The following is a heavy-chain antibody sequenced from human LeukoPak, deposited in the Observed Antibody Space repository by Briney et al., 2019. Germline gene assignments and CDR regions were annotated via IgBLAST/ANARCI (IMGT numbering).Heavy chain of an antibody. V-gene: IGHV3-48*04. Sequence: PGGSLRLSCAASGFTFSSYSMNWVRQAPGKGLEWVSYISSSSSTIYYADSVKGRFTISRDNAKNSLYLQMNSLRAEDTAVYYCARGRDGVWFGELSALYFDYWGQGTLVTVSS. CDR3: ARGRDGVWFGELSALYFDY. J-gene: IGHJ4*02. CDR1: GFTFSSYS. CDR2: ISSSSSTI. D-gene: IGHD3-10*01.